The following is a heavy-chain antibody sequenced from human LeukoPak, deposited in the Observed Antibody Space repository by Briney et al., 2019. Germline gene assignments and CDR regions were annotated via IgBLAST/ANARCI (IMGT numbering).Heavy chain of an antibody. CDR2: IWYDGSNK. J-gene: IGHJ4*02. D-gene: IGHD3-22*01. CDR3: ARDHRNYYDSSGYYGS. Sequence: GGSLRLSCAASGFTFSSYGMHWDRQAPGKGLEWVAVIWYDGSNKYYADSVKGRFTISRDNSKNTLYLQMNSLRAEDTAVYYCARDHRNYYDSSGYYGSWGQGTLVTVSS. V-gene: IGHV3-33*01. CDR1: GFTFSSYG.